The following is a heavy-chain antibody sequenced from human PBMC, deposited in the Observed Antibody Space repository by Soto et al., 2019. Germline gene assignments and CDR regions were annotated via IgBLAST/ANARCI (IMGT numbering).Heavy chain of an antibody. CDR1: GGSFSAYY. V-gene: IGHV4-34*12. CDR3: ARQRPTDGRWEFANYYGMDV. D-gene: IGHD1-26*01. J-gene: IGHJ6*02. CDR2: IIHSEST. Sequence: SETLSLTCAVYGGSFSAYYWSWVRQPPGKGLEWIGEIIHSESTKYNPSLKSRVTISVDTSKNQFSLTLSSVTAADTAVYYCARQRPTDGRWEFANYYGMDVWGQGTPFTSP.